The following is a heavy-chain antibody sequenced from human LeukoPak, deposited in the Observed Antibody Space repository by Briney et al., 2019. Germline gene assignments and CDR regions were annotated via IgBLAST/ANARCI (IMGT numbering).Heavy chain of an antibody. V-gene: IGHV4-39*07. CDR2: IYYSGNT. D-gene: IGHD3-22*01. J-gene: IGHJ4*02. Sequence: PSETLSLTCTVSGGSISSSSYYWGWIRQPPGKGLEWIGNIYYSGNTYYNSSLKSRVTISVDSSKNQFSLQLSSVTAADTAVYYCARVGRIHYDSSGYYYYWGQGTLVTVSS. CDR3: ARVGRIHYDSSGYYYY. CDR1: GGSISSSSYY.